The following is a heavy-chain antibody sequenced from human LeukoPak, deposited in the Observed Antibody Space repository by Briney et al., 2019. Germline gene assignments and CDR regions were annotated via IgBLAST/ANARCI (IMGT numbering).Heavy chain of an antibody. Sequence: GESLKISCAASGFTFSSYEMNWVRQAPGKGLEWVSYISSSGSTIYYADSVKGRFTISRDNAKNSLYLQMNSLRAEDTAVYYCARDMIDGSGWYWGSAFDIWGQGTMVTVSS. CDR2: ISSSGSTI. J-gene: IGHJ3*02. CDR1: GFTFSSYE. V-gene: IGHV3-48*03. D-gene: IGHD6-19*01. CDR3: ARDMIDGSGWYWGSAFDI.